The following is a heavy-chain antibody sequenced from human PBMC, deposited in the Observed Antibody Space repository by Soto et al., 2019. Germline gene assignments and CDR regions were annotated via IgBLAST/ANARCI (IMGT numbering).Heavy chain of an antibody. J-gene: IGHJ5*02. CDR3: AIGARTTLTYSSTPRRSWFDP. D-gene: IGHD6-13*01. CDR1: GYTFTSYA. CDR2: INAGNGNT. V-gene: IGHV1-3*01. Sequence: ASVKVSCKASGYTFTSYAMHWVRQAPGQRLEWMGWINAGNGNTKYSQKFQGRVTITRDTSASTAYMELSSLRSEDTAVYYCAIGARTTLTYSSTPRRSWFDPWVQGTLVTVSS.